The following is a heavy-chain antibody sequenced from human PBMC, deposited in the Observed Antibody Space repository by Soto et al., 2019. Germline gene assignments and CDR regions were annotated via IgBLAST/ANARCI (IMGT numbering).Heavy chain of an antibody. CDR3: TTDGGVVVAATPDY. CDR2: IKSKTDGGTT. V-gene: IGHV3-15*01. Sequence: EVQLVESGGGLVKPGGSLRLSCEASGFTFSNAWMSWVRQAPGKGLEWVGRIKSKTDGGTTDYAAPVKGRFTISRDDSKNTLYLQMNSLKTEDTAVYYCTTDGGVVVAATPDYWGQGTLVTVSS. D-gene: IGHD2-15*01. CDR1: GFTFSNAW. J-gene: IGHJ4*02.